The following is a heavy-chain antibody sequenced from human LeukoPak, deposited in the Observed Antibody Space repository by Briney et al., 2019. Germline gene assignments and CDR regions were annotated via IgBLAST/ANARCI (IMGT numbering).Heavy chain of an antibody. J-gene: IGHJ6*03. D-gene: IGHD6-6*01. CDR2: ISYDGSNK. CDR3: AKEAVGAKLDSSSSVGYYYMDV. Sequence: GGSLRLSCAASGFTFSSYAMHWVRQAPGKGLEWVAVISYDGSNKYYADSVKGRFTISRDNSKNTLYLQMNSLRAEDTAVYYCAKEAVGAKLDSSSSVGYYYMDVWGKGTTVTVSS. CDR1: GFTFSSYA. V-gene: IGHV3-30*04.